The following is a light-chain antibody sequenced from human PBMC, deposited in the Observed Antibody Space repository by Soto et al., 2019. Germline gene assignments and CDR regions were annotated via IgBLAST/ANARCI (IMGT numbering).Light chain of an antibody. CDR1: QSVNSN. V-gene: IGKV3-15*01. CDR3: QQYNDWPLT. Sequence: EKVMTQSPAALSVSPGERATLSCRASQSVNSNLAWYQRKPGQAPRLLLYGASTRATGIPASFSGSASGTEFTLTISSLQSEDAAVYHCQQYNDWPLTFGGGTKVEIK. J-gene: IGKJ4*01. CDR2: GAS.